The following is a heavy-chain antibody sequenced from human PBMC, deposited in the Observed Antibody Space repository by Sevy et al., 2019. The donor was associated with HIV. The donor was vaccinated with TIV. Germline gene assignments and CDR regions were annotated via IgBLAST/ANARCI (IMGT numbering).Heavy chain of an antibody. CDR1: GDSVSSKSFA. J-gene: IGHJ5*02. CDR2: TYYRSKWYN. D-gene: IGHD6-19*01. CDR3: ARSSSVWEATNNFWFDP. Sequence: SQTLSLTCAISGDSVSSKSFAWNWIRQSPSRGLEWLGRTYYRSKWYNDYALSVKSRININADTSKNQFSLQLHSVTPEDTAVYYCARSSSVWEATNNFWFDPWGQGTLVTVSS. V-gene: IGHV6-1*01.